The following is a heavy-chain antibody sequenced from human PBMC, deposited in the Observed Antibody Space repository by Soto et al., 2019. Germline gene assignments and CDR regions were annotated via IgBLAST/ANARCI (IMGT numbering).Heavy chain of an antibody. J-gene: IGHJ3*02. CDR2: IKQDGSER. CDR3: ASRQPHNFEM. Sequence: EVQLVESGGMLVQPGGSLRLSCAASGFTFSASWMSWVRQAPGKGLEWVANIKQDGSERYHGDSVKGRFTISRDNSKNSLYLQRNSLRAQDTAVYYCASRQPHNFEMRGQGTMVTVSS. V-gene: IGHV3-7*02. CDR1: GFTFSASW. D-gene: IGHD5-18*01.